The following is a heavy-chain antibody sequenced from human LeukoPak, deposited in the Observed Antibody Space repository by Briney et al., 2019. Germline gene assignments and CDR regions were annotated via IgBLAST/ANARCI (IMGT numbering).Heavy chain of an antibody. Sequence: GRSLRLSCAASGFTFDDYAMHWDRQAPGKGLEWVSGISWYSGSIGYADSVKGRFTISRDNAKNSLYLQMNSLRTEDMAFYYCAKSKSSTWYTTLDYWGQGTLVTVSS. V-gene: IGHV3-9*03. CDR3: AKSKSSTWYTTLDY. CDR1: GFTFDDYA. D-gene: IGHD6-13*01. J-gene: IGHJ4*02. CDR2: ISWYSGSI.